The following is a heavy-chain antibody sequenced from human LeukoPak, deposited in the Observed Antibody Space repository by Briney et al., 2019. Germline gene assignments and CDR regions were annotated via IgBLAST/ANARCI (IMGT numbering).Heavy chain of an antibody. J-gene: IGHJ3*02. V-gene: IGHV3-23*01. CDR3: AKASYTAVDAFDI. D-gene: IGHD5-18*01. CDR2: VSGSGGST. Sequence: GGSLRLSCAASGFTFSNYAMSWVRQAPGKGLEWVSGVSGSGGSTYYADSVKGRFTISRDNSKNTLYLQMNSLRAEDTAVYYCAKASYTAVDAFDIWGQGTMVTVSS. CDR1: GFTFSNYA.